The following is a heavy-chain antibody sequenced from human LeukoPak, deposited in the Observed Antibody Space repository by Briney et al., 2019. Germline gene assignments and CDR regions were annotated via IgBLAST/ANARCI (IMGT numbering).Heavy chain of an antibody. V-gene: IGHV3-30-3*01. D-gene: IGHD2-2*01. CDR1: GFTFSSYA. CDR2: ISYDGSNK. Sequence: GGSLRLSCAASGFTFSSYAMHWVRQAPGKGLQWVAVISYDGSNKYYADSVKGRFTISRDNSKNTLYLQMNSLRAEDTAVYYCARDRDIVVVPAGLDVWGKGTTVTVSS. J-gene: IGHJ6*04. CDR3: ARDRDIVVVPAGLDV.